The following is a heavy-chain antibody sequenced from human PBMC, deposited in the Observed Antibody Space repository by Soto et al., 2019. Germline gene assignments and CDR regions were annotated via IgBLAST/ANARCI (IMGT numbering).Heavy chain of an antibody. CDR1: GFTFSSYG. D-gene: IGHD3-16*01. Sequence: QVQLVESGGGVVQPGRSLRLSCAASGFTFSSYGMHWVRQAPGKGLEWVAVISYDGSNKYYADSVKGRFTISRDNSKNTLYLQMNSLRAEDTAVYYCAKRLGAYYFDYWGQGTLVTVSS. V-gene: IGHV3-30*18. J-gene: IGHJ4*02. CDR3: AKRLGAYYFDY. CDR2: ISYDGSNK.